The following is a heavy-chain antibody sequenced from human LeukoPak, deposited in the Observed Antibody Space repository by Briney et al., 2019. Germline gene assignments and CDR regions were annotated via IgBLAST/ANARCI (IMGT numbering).Heavy chain of an antibody. CDR3: AKGYGDLPLDY. Sequence: PGGSLRLSCAASGFTLTSYAMNWVRQAPGKGLEWVSAISISGDNTYYADSVKGRFTISRDNSKNTLYLQMNSLRAEDTAVYYCAKGYGDLPLDYWGQGTLVTVSS. CDR2: ISISGDNT. CDR1: GFTLTSYA. V-gene: IGHV3-23*01. J-gene: IGHJ4*02. D-gene: IGHD4-17*01.